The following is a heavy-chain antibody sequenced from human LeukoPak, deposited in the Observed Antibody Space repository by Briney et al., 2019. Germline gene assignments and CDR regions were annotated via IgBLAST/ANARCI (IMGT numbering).Heavy chain of an antibody. V-gene: IGHV1-3*01. J-gene: IGHJ6*02. Sequence: GASVKVSCKASGYTFTSYAMHWVRQAPGQRLEWMGWINAGNGNTKYSQKFQGRVTITRDTSASTAYMELSSLRSEDTAVYYCARSSPQHVLRSLEWLLPSDVWGQGTTVTVSS. CDR3: ARSSPQHVLRSLEWLLPSDV. D-gene: IGHD3-3*01. CDR2: INAGNGNT. CDR1: GYTFTSYA.